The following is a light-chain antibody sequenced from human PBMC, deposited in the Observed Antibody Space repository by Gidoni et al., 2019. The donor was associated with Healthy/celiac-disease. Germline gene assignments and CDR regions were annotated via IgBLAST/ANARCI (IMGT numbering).Light chain of an antibody. J-gene: IGLJ2*01. V-gene: IGLV3-25*03. CDR1: ALPKHY. CDR3: QSADSRCTVV. CDR2: KDR. Sequence: SYELTQPPSVSVSPGQTARITGSGDALPKHYAYLYQQKPGQAPVLVIYKDRERPSGIPERFSGSSSGTTVTLTISGVQAEDEADYYCQSADSRCTVVFGGWTKLTVL.